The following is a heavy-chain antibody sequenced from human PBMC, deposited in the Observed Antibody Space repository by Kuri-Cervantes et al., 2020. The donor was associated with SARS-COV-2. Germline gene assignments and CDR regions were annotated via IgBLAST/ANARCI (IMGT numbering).Heavy chain of an antibody. J-gene: IGHJ4*02. CDR2: IKQDGSEK. Sequence: GGSLRLSCAASGFTFSSYWMSWVRQAPGKGLEWVANIKQDGSEKYYVDSVKGRFTISRDNAKNSLYLQMNSLRAEDTAAYYCARDYYDSSGYSSFDYWGQGTLVTVSS. CDR3: ARDYYDSSGYSSFDY. CDR1: GFTFSSYW. D-gene: IGHD3-22*01. V-gene: IGHV3-7*05.